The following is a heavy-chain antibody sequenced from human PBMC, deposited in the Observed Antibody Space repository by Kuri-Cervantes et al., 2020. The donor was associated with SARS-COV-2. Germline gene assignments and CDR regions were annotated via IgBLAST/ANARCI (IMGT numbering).Heavy chain of an antibody. CDR1: GFTFRSYW. V-gene: IGHV3-7*02. Sequence: GESLKISCKASGFTFRSYWMSWVRQAPGKGLEYVANINQDGSATYYVDSVKGRFTISRDNTESSLYLQMNSLRAEDTAVYYCVCDTNRVKVYWGQGTLVTVSS. CDR2: INQDGSAT. D-gene: IGHD5-18*01. CDR3: VCDTNRVKVY. J-gene: IGHJ4*02.